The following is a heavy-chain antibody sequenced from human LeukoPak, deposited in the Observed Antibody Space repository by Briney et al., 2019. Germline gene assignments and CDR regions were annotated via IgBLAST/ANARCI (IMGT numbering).Heavy chain of an antibody. V-gene: IGHV3-74*01. CDR3: ARGGGYSYGGFDY. Sequence: QPGGSLRLSCAVSGFTFSRYWMHWVRQAPGKGLVWVSRINSDGSSTSYADSVKGRFTISRDNAKNTLYLQTNSLRAEDTAVYYCARGGGYSYGGFDYWGQGTLVTVSS. D-gene: IGHD5-18*01. CDR1: GFTFSRYW. CDR2: INSDGSST. J-gene: IGHJ4*02.